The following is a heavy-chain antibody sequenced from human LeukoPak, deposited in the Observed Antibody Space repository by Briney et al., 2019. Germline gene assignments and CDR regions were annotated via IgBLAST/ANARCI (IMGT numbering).Heavy chain of an antibody. V-gene: IGHV4-38-2*01. J-gene: IGHJ5*02. CDR1: GYSISSGYY. CDR3: ARHVAVAGGYNWFDP. Sequence: PSETLSLTCAVSGYSISSGYYWGWIRQPPGKGLEWIGSIYHSGSTYYNPSLKSRVTISVDTSKNQFSLKLSSVTAADTAVYYCARHVAVAGGYNWFDPWGQGTLVTVSS. CDR2: IYHSGST. D-gene: IGHD6-19*01.